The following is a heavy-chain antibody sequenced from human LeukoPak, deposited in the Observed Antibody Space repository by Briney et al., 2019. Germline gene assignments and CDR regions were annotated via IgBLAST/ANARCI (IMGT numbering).Heavy chain of an antibody. CDR3: ARHAFDDYGDPFDY. J-gene: IGHJ4*02. D-gene: IGHD4-17*01. CDR2: ISSSSSYI. V-gene: IGHV3-21*01. CDR1: GFTFSSYG. Sequence: GGSLRLSCAASGFTFSSYGMHWVRQAPGKGLEWVSSISSSSSYIYYTDSVKGRFTISRDNAKNSLYLQMNSLRAEDTAVYYCARHAFDDYGDPFDYWGQGTLVTVSS.